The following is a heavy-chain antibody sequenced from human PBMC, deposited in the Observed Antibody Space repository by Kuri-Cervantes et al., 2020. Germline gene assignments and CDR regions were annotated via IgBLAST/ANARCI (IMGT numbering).Heavy chain of an antibody. CDR3: ARASAWETDARWIAHMDV. J-gene: IGHJ6*03. D-gene: IGHD1-26*01. CDR1: GFTFSSYW. Sequence: GRSLRLSCAASGFTFSSYWMHWVRQAPGKGLVWVSRINSDGSSTSYADSVKGRFTISRDNAKNTLYLQMNSLRAEDTAVYYCARASAWETDARWIAHMDVWGKGTTVTVSS. CDR2: INSDGSST. V-gene: IGHV3-74*01.